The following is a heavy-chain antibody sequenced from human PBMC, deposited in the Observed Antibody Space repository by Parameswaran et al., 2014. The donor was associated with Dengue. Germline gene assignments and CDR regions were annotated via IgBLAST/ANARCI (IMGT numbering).Heavy chain of an antibody. D-gene: IGHD4-23*01. CDR2: INPSDGST. CDR3: ASNVGGKTWIDP. V-gene: IGHV1-46*01. J-gene: IGHJ5*02. Sequence: WVRQAPGQGLEWMGIINPSDGSTSYAQKFQGRVTMTRDTSTSTVYMELSSLRSEDTAVYYCASNVGGKTWIDPWGQGTLVTVSS.